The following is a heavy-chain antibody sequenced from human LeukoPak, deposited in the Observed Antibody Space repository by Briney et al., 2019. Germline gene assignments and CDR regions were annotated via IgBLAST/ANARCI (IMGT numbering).Heavy chain of an antibody. CDR1: GYAFTNYA. CDR3: ARVSYYDFWSGPFDY. Sequence: ASVKVSCKASGYAFTNYAISWVRQAPGQGLEWMGWINPDSGGTNYAQKFQGRVTMTRDTSISTAYMELSRLRSDDTAVYYCARVSYYDFWSGPFDYWGQGTLVTVSS. J-gene: IGHJ4*02. V-gene: IGHV1-2*02. CDR2: INPDSGGT. D-gene: IGHD3-3*01.